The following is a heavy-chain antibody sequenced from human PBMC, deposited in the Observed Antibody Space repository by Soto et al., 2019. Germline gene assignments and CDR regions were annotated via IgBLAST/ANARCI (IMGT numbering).Heavy chain of an antibody. CDR3: AKSRGDHYFDY. CDR2: SGGST. Sequence: EVPLLESGGGLVQPGGSLRLSCAASGFAFSNYAMSWVRQAPGKGLEWVSISGGSTYYADSVKGRFTISRDNSENTLYLQMSSLRAEDTAVYYCAKSRGDHYFDYWGQGTLVTVSS. J-gene: IGHJ4*02. D-gene: IGHD2-21*02. CDR1: GFAFSNYA. V-gene: IGHV3-23*01.